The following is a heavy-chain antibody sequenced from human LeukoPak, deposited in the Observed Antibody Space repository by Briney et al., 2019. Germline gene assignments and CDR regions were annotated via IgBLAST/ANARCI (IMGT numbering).Heavy chain of an antibody. J-gene: IGHJ5*02. D-gene: IGHD5-18*01. CDR3: ASLDTAKQPLANH. CDR2: IKQDGTEE. V-gene: IGHV3-7*03. Sequence: PGGSLRLSCVASGFTFSSSWMSWVRRAPGKGLEWVANIKQDGTEEYYVDSVKGRFTISKNSAKNSLYLQMNTLRVEDTAMYYCASLDTAKQPLANHWGQGTLVTVSS. CDR1: GFTFSSSW.